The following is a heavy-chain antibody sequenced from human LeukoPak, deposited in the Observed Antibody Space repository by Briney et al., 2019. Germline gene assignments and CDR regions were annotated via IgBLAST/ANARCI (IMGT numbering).Heavy chain of an antibody. V-gene: IGHV3-30*18. CDR3: AKGGGGSYLRFDY. CDR1: GFTFSSSG. CDR2: ISHEGIEK. D-gene: IGHD1-26*01. J-gene: IGHJ4*02. Sequence: GGSLRLSCAASGFTFSSSGMHWVRQAPGTGLEWVAFISHEGIEKYYADSVKGRFTISRDNSKNTLYLQMNSLRPEDTAVFYCAKGGGGSYLRFDYWGQGTLVIVSS.